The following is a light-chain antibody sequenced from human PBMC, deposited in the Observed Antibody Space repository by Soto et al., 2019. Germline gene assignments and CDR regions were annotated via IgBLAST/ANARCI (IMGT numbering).Light chain of an antibody. Sequence: QSVLTQPPSVSAAPGQKVTISCSRSKSNIGNNYVSWYQQLPGTAPKLLIYDNSKRPTGIPDRFSGSKSGTSATLGITGLQTGDEADYYCGAWDDSLSAVFGGGTKVTVL. V-gene: IGLV1-51*01. CDR3: GAWDDSLSAV. CDR1: KSNIGNNY. J-gene: IGLJ2*01. CDR2: DNS.